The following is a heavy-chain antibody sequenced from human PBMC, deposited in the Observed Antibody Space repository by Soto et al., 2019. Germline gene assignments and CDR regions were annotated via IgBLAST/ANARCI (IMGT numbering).Heavy chain of an antibody. D-gene: IGHD6-19*01. CDR2: ISNSGTRT. V-gene: IGHV3-23*01. CDR1: GFSFSSHD. Sequence: SLRLSCAASGFSFSSHDMAWVRQAPGKGLEWVSAISNSGTRTYYADSVKGLFTISRDNSKNTLHLQMNSLRAEDTAIYYCAKDATRSSGWYYFDYWGQGTQVTVSS. J-gene: IGHJ4*02. CDR3: AKDATRSSGWYYFDY.